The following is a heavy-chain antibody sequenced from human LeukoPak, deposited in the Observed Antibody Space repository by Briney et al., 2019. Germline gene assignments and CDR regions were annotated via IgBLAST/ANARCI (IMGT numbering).Heavy chain of an antibody. CDR2: MNPDSGNT. D-gene: IGHD3-3*01. Sequence: GASVKVSCKASGYTFTGYYMHWVRQAPGQGLEWMGWMNPDSGNTGYAQKFQGRVTITRNTSISTAYMELSSLRSEDTAVYYCARGPLGYDFWSGYRYYYYYYMDVWGKGTTVTVSS. V-gene: IGHV1-8*03. J-gene: IGHJ6*03. CDR3: ARGPLGYDFWSGYRYYYYYYMDV. CDR1: GYTFTGYY.